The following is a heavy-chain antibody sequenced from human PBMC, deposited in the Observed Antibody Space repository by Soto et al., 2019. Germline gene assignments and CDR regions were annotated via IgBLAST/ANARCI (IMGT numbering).Heavy chain of an antibody. J-gene: IGHJ4*02. Sequence: SETLSLTCTVSRGSISTYYWSWIRQPPGKGLEWIGYIYHSGITNYNPSPKSRVTISVDTSKSQFSLKLSSVTAADTAVYYCASGSTYGGYVGWGQGALVTVSS. D-gene: IGHD5-12*01. CDR3: ASGSTYGGYVG. CDR1: RGSISTYY. V-gene: IGHV4-59*01. CDR2: IYHSGIT.